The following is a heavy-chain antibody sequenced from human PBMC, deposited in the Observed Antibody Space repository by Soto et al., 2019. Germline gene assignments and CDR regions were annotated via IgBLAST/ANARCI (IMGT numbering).Heavy chain of an antibody. J-gene: IGHJ6*02. V-gene: IGHV4-31*03. Sequence: QVQLQESGPGLVKPSQTLSLTCTVSGGSIRSGGHYWTWIRQHPGKGLEWIAYIYYSGSTYYNPSLKSRISISVDTSKNQFSLKLSSVSAADTAVYYCARTEIYYYEMDVWGQGTTVTVSS. CDR3: ARTEIYYYEMDV. CDR2: IYYSGST. CDR1: GGSIRSGGHY.